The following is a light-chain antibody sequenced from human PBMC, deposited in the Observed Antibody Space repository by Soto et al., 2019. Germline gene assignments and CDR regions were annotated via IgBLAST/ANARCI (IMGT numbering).Light chain of an antibody. J-gene: IGKJ4*01. Sequence: DIQMTQSPSSLSASVGDRVTITCRASQAISNYLAWYQQKPGKVPKLLIYAASTLQSGLPSRFSGSGSGTDFTLTISSLQPEDVATYYCQIYNSAPLTFGGGTKVEIK. CDR3: QIYNSAPLT. CDR1: QAISNY. V-gene: IGKV1-27*01. CDR2: AAS.